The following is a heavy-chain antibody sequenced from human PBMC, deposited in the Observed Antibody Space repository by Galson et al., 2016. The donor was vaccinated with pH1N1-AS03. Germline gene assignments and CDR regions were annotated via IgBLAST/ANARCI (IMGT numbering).Heavy chain of an antibody. J-gene: IGHJ6*02. D-gene: IGHD1-26*01. Sequence: SLRLSCAASGFTFSKTGMNWVRQAPGKGPEWVSSIDEGGSHPYSADSLQGRFTISRDNTKNSLFLHMNSLRAEDTAVYYCAREKINVGADYYGMDVWGQETTVTVSS. CDR1: GFTFSKTG. CDR2: IDEGGSHP. CDR3: AREKINVGADYYGMDV. V-gene: IGHV3-21*01.